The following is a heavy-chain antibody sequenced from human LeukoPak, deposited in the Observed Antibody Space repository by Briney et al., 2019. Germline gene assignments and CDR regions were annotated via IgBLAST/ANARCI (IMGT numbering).Heavy chain of an antibody. V-gene: IGHV4-59*01. J-gene: IGHJ4*01. CDR2: IYYSGST. CDR1: GGSFSGYY. CDR3: ARPRDGSRDGYFGN. Sequence: SETLSLTCAVYGGSFSGYYWSWIRQPPGKGLEWIGYIYYSGSTNYNPSLKSRVTISVDTSKNQFSLKLSSVTAADTAVYYRARPRDGSRDGYFGNSGQGTLVTVSS. D-gene: IGHD3-10*01.